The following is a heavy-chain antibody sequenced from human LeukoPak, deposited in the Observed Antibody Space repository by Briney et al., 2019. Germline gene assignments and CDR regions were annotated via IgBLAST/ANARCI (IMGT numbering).Heavy chain of an antibody. V-gene: IGHV1-18*01. CDR3: ARGHCSGGSCYSPGYYGMDV. Sequence: ASVKVSCKASGYTFTSYDINWVRQATGQGLEWMGWISAYNGNTNYAQKLQGRVTMTTDTSTSTAYMELRSLRSDNTAVYYCARGHCSGGSCYSPGYYGMDVWGQGTTVTVSS. CDR1: GYTFTSYD. J-gene: IGHJ6*02. D-gene: IGHD2-15*01. CDR2: ISAYNGNT.